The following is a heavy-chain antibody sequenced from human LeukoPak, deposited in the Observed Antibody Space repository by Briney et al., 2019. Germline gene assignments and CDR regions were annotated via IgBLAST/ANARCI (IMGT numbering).Heavy chain of an antibody. Sequence: GASVTDSCKASGGTFSRDRISWVRQAGGQQLEWMGGINPILGIANSVQKFQGTVTITADISTSTAYMVLSRLSTEDTAVDYGTYPPGSVVAATLVDYWGQGTLVIVSS. CDR1: GGTFSRDR. D-gene: IGHD3-22*01. V-gene: IGHV1-69*10. CDR2: INPILGIA. CDR3: TYPPGSVVAATLVDY. J-gene: IGHJ4*02.